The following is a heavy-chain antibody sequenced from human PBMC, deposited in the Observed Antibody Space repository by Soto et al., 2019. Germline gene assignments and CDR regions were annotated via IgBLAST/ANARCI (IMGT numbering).Heavy chain of an antibody. CDR1: GFAFSSYA. Sequence: QVQLVESGGGVVQPGRSLRLSCAASGFAFSSYAMHWVRQAPGKGLEWVAVISYDGSNKYYADSVKGRFTISRDNSKNTLYRQVNRLRAEDTAVYYCARDLSGSGDWGQGTLVTVSS. J-gene: IGHJ4*02. V-gene: IGHV3-30-3*01. CDR2: ISYDGSNK. D-gene: IGHD3-10*01. CDR3: ARDLSGSGD.